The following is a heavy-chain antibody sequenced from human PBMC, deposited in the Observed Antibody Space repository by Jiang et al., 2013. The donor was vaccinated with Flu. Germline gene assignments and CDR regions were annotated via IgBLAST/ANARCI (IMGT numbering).Heavy chain of an antibody. V-gene: IGHV5-10-1*01. J-gene: IGHJ4*02. Sequence: IDPSDSYTNYSPSFQGHVTISADKSISTAYLQWSSLKASDTAMYYCARQGYDSSGSSLSLDYWGQGTLVTVSS. D-gene: IGHD3-22*01. CDR3: ARQGYDSSGSSLSLDY. CDR2: IDPSDSYT.